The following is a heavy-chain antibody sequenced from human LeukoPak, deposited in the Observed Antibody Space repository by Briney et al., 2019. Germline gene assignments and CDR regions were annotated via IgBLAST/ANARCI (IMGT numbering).Heavy chain of an antibody. Sequence: SETLSLTCAVYGGSFSGYYWSWIRQPPGKGLEWIGEINHGGSTNYNPSLKSRVTISVDTSKNQFSLKLSSVTAADTAVYYCARGRVYCDAFDIWGQGTMVTVSS. CDR2: INHGGST. J-gene: IGHJ3*02. CDR3: ARGRVYCDAFDI. V-gene: IGHV4-34*01. D-gene: IGHD2-8*02. CDR1: GGSFSGYY.